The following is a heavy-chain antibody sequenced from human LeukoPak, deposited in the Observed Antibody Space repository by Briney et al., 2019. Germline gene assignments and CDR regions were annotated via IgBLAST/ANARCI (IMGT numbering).Heavy chain of an antibody. Sequence: PSQTLSLTCTVSGGSISSGGYYWSWIRQPPGKDLEWIGYIYHSGSTYYNPSLKSRVTIPVDRSKNQFSLKLSSVTAADTAVYYCARPYSSSLNAFDIWGQGTMVTVSS. CDR1: GGSISSGGYY. CDR3: ARPYSSSLNAFDI. V-gene: IGHV4-30-2*01. J-gene: IGHJ3*02. CDR2: IYHSGST. D-gene: IGHD6-13*01.